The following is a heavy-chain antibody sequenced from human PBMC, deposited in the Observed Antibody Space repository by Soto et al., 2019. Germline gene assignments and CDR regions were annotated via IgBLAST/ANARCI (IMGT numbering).Heavy chain of an antibody. V-gene: IGHV3-23*01. CDR3: AKDSVITIFGVVPYFDY. CDR2: ISGSGGST. J-gene: IGHJ4*02. Sequence: GGSLRLSCAASGFTFSSYAMSWVRQAPGKGLEWVSAISGSGGSTYYADSVKGRFTISRDNSKNTLYLQMNSLRAEDTAVYYCAKDSVITIFGVVPYFDYWGQETLVTVSS. CDR1: GFTFSSYA. D-gene: IGHD3-3*01.